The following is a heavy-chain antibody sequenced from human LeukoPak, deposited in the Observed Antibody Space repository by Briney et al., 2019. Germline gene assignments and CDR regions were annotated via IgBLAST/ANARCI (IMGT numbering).Heavy chain of an antibody. J-gene: IGHJ3*02. Sequence: PSETLSLTCTVSGGSISSYYWSWIRQPPGKGLEWIGYIYYSGSTSYNPSLKSRVTISVDTSKNQFSLKLSSVTAADTAVYYCARHARSGWYEWDIWGQGTMVTVSS. CDR3: ARHARSGWYEWDI. CDR2: IYYSGST. D-gene: IGHD6-19*01. V-gene: IGHV4-59*08. CDR1: GGSISSYY.